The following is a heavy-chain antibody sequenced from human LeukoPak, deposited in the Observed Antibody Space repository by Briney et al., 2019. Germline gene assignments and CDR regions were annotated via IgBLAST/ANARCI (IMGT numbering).Heavy chain of an antibody. Sequence: TGGSLRLSCAASGLTFSNAWMCWVRQAPGKGLEWVSYISSSSSTIYYADSVKGRFTISRDDAKNSLYLQMNSLRDEDTAVYYCARDQYSSGYSQDYWGQGTLVTVSS. D-gene: IGHD3-22*01. J-gene: IGHJ4*02. CDR1: GLTFSNAW. V-gene: IGHV3-48*02. CDR3: ARDQYSSGYSQDY. CDR2: ISSSSSTI.